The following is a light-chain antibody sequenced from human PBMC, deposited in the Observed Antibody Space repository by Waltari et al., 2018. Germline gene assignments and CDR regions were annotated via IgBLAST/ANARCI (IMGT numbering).Light chain of an antibody. CDR1: QSISSY. V-gene: IGKV1-39*01. CDR3: QESYSTSVT. CDR2: STS. J-gene: IGKJ3*01. Sequence: DIQMTQSPSSLSASVGDRVTITCRASQSISSYLNWYQQKPGKAPNLLIYSTSSLQSGVPSRFSGSGSGTDFTLTISSLQPEDFATYYCQESYSTSVTFGPGTRVYIK.